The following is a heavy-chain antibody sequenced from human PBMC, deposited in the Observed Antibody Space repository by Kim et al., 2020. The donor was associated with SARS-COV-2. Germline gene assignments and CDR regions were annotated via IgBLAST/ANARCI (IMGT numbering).Heavy chain of an antibody. D-gene: IGHD3-16*01. J-gene: IGHJ4*02. CDR3: ARELGEGFDY. CDR2: GT. Sequence: GTNYAQKFQGRVPMTRDTSISTAYMELSRLRSDDTVVYYCARELGEGFDYWGQGTLVTVSS. V-gene: IGHV1-2*05.